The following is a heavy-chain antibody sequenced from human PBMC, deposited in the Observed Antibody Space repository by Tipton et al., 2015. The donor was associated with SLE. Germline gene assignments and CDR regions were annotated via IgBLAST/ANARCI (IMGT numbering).Heavy chain of an antibody. CDR2: IDYTANT. CDR3: AKYRGGTMLDV. D-gene: IGHD2-15*01. CDR1: GASINRSNYF. J-gene: IGHJ6*04. V-gene: IGHV4-39*01. Sequence: TLSLTCTISGASINRSNYFWGWIRQPPGKGLEWIGSIDYTANTHYNTSLKSRVTISVDTSAHQFSLKVTSVIAADTAMYYCAKYRGGTMLDVWGKGTTVTVSS.